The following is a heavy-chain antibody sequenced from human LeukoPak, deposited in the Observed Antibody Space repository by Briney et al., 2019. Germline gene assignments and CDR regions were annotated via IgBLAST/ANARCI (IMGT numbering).Heavy chain of an antibody. CDR2: INPNSGGT. CDR3: ARGGDWIVGATALRWYFDL. V-gene: IGHV1-2*02. J-gene: IGHJ2*01. D-gene: IGHD1-26*01. Sequence: ASVKVSCKASGYTFTDYYMHWVRQAPGQGLEWMGWINPNSGGTYYAQKFQGRVTMTRDTSISTAYMELSRLRSDDTAVYYCARGGDWIVGATALRWYFDLWGRGTLVTVSS. CDR1: GYTFTDYY.